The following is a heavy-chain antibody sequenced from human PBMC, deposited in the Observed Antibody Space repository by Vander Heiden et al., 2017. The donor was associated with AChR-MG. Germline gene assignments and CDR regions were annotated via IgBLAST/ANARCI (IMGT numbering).Heavy chain of an antibody. CDR1: GFTFSGYA. V-gene: IGHV3-23*01. CDR3: AKRPLVGATQGWFDP. CDR2: ISGSGGST. Sequence: EVQLLESGGGLVPPGGSLRLSCAASGFTFSGYAMGWVRQAPGKGLEWVSAISGSGGSTYYADSVKGRFTISRDNSKNTLYLQMNSLRAEDTAVYYCAKRPLVGATQGWFDPWGQGTLVTVSS. D-gene: IGHD1-26*01. J-gene: IGHJ5*02.